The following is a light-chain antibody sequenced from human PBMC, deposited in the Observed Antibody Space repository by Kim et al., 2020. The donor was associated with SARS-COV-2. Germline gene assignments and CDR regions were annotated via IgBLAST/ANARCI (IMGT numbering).Light chain of an antibody. J-gene: IGKJ2*01. CDR2: TAS. Sequence: SASVGDRITITCRASQGITIYLAWFQQKPGKAPNSLIYTASSLHTGVPSRFSGSGSGTDFTLTISSLHPEDAATYYCQQYNTYPYTFGQGTKLEI. CDR1: QGITIY. CDR3: QQYNTYPYT. V-gene: IGKV1-16*01.